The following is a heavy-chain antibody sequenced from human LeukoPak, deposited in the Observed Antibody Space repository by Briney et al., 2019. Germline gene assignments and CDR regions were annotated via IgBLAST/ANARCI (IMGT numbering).Heavy chain of an antibody. V-gene: IGHV4-39*01. CDR2: IYYSGST. J-gene: IGHJ4*02. CDR1: GGSISSSSYY. D-gene: IGHD1-26*01. CDR3: ARQGGSYGDFDY. Sequence: SETLSLTCTVSGGSISSSSYYWGWIRQPPGKGLEWIGSIYYSGSTYYNPSLKSRVTISVDTSKNQFSLKLSSVTAADTAVYYCARQGGSYGDFDYWGRGTLVTVSS.